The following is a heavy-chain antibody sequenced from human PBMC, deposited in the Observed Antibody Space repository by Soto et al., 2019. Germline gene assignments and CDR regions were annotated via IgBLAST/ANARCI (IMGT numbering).Heavy chain of an antibody. CDR2: ISYDGANQ. D-gene: IGHD1-1*01. CDR1: GLTFSTFS. V-gene: IGHV3-30-3*02. J-gene: IGHJ3*02. CDR3: AKSQGERQLLDAFDI. Sequence: QGQLVESGGGVIPPGRSLRLSCVGSGLTFSTFSLHWVRQAPGKGLQWVADISYDGANQYYADFVQGRFTVSRDNFKNVLKLQMNSLTAEDTAVYYCAKSQGERQLLDAFDIWGQGTMVTVSS.